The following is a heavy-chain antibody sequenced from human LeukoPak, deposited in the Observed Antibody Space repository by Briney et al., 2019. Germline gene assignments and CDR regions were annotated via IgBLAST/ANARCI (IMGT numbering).Heavy chain of an antibody. Sequence: GGSLRLSCTTSGITFSNSWMSWVRQVPGKGLEWVATIRPDGSEGYYADSVRGRFTISRDNSKNSFYLQMSSLRAEDTAVYYCAELGITMIGGVWGKGTTVTISS. CDR1: GITFSNSW. D-gene: IGHD3-10*02. J-gene: IGHJ6*04. CDR3: AELGITMIGGV. CDR2: IRPDGSEG. V-gene: IGHV3-7*01.